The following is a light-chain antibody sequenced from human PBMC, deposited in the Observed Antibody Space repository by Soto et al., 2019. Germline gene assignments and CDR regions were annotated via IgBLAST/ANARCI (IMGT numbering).Light chain of an antibody. CDR1: QSVSSY. CDR3: HQRQSWPRT. V-gene: IGKV3-11*01. CDR2: DAS. J-gene: IGKJ1*01. Sequence: EIVLTQSPATLSLSPGERATLSCRASQSVSSYLAWYQQKPGQAPRLLIYDASNRATGIPARFSATGSETDFTLTISDVEPEDFAVYYCHQRQSWPRTFGQGTKVDIK.